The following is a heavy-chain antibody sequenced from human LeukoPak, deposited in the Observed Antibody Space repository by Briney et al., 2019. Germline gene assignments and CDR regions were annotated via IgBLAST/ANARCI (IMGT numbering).Heavy chain of an antibody. Sequence: GSLRLSCAASGFLFSNYWMQWVRQAPGKGLEWVANIRQDGGETYYVDSVKGRFTISRDNAQNSLYLQMTSLRVEDMAIYYCTRGMLRQPPDYWGQGMLVTVSS. J-gene: IGHJ4*02. CDR1: GFLFSNYW. V-gene: IGHV3-7*01. CDR3: TRGMLRQPPDY. D-gene: IGHD3-10*02. CDR2: IRQDGGET.